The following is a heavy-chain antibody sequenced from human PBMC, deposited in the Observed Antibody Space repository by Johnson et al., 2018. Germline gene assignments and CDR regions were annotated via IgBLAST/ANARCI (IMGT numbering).Heavy chain of an antibody. Sequence: VQLQESGGGLIQPGGSLRLSCAASGFTFTDYWIHWVRQAQGKGLVWVSRITSDGGDTIYADSVKGRVIMSRDNAKNTLYLQMNSLRAEDTAVYYCARGGWDHAFDIWGQGTMVTVSS. V-gene: IGHV3-74*01. J-gene: IGHJ3*02. CDR3: ARGGWDHAFDI. D-gene: IGHD1-26*01. CDR1: GFTFTDYW. CDR2: ITSDGGDT.